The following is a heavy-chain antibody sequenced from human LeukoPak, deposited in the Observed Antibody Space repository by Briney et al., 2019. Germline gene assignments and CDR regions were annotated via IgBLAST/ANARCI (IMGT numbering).Heavy chain of an antibody. V-gene: IGHV3-30*03. J-gene: IGHJ4*02. D-gene: IGHD1-26*01. Sequence: GRSLRLSCAASGFTFSSYGMHWVRQAPGKGLEWVAVISYDGSNKYYADSVKGRFTISRDNSKNTLYLQMNSLRSEDTAVYYCAREREWELLFEVGNYFDYWGQGTLVTVSS. CDR2: ISYDGSNK. CDR1: GFTFSSYG. CDR3: AREREWELLFEVGNYFDY.